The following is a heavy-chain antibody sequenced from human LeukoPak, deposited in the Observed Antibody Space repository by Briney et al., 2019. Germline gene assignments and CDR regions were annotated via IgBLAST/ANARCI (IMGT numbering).Heavy chain of an antibody. J-gene: IGHJ4*02. Sequence: PSETLSLTCTVSGGSISSSSYYWGWIRQPPGKGLEWIGSIYYSGSTYYNPSLKSRVTISVDTSKNQFSLKLSSVTAADTAVYYCARLAKLEATQTRHFDYWGQGTLVTVSS. D-gene: IGHD1-26*01. CDR3: ARLAKLEATQTRHFDY. V-gene: IGHV4-39*07. CDR2: IYYSGST. CDR1: GGSISSSSYY.